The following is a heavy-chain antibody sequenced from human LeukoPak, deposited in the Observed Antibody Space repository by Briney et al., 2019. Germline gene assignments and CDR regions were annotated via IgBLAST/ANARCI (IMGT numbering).Heavy chain of an antibody. J-gene: IGHJ4*02. Sequence: GGSPRLSCAASGFTFSNYWMHWVRQAPGKGLVWVSRINPDGSGTIYADSVKGRFTISRDNATNTLFLQMNSLRVDDTAVYYCTRETGDTVGRYFDYWGQGTLVTVSS. D-gene: IGHD5-12*01. CDR3: TRETGDTVGRYFDY. V-gene: IGHV3-74*01. CDR2: INPDGSGT. CDR1: GFTFSNYW.